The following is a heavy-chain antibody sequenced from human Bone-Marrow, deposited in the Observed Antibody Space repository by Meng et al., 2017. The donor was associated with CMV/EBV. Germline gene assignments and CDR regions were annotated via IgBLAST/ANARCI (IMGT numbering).Heavy chain of an antibody. CDR3: ARAKDTAMATGFDY. Sequence: GESLKISCAASGFTVSSNYMRWVRQAPGKGLEWVSVIYSGGSTYYADSVKGRFTISRDNSKNTLYLQMNSLRAEDTAVYYCARAKDTAMATGFDYWGQGTLVTVSS. J-gene: IGHJ4*02. CDR2: IYSGGST. CDR1: GFTVSSNY. D-gene: IGHD5-18*01. V-gene: IGHV3-53*01.